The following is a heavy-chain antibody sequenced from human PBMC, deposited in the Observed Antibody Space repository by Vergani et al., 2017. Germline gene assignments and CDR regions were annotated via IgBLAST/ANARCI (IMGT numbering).Heavy chain of an antibody. CDR2: IRSKANSYAT. J-gene: IGHJ3*02. D-gene: IGHD3-22*01. V-gene: IGHV3-73*01. CDR3: ARDDDSSGYAFDI. CDR1: GFTFSGSA. Sequence: EVQLVESGGGLVQPGGSLKLSCAASGFTFSGSAMHWVRQASGKGLEWVGRIRSKANSYATAYAASVKGRFTISRDDSKNTAYLQMNSLKTEDTAVYYCARDDDSSGYAFDIWGQGTMVTVSS.